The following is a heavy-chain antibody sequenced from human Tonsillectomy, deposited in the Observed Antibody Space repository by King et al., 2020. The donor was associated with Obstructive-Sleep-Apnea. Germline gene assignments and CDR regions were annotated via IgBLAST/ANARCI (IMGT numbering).Heavy chain of an antibody. CDR1: EFTFSSYA. D-gene: IGHD3-10*01. Sequence: VQLVESGGGLVQPGGSLRLSCAASEFTFSSYAMTWVRQAPGKGLEWVSGISVSGGSTNYADSVKGRFTISRDNSKNTLYLQMNSLRAEDTAVNYCAKDSSMGRGIANWYFDLWGRGTLVTVSS. J-gene: IGHJ2*01. V-gene: IGHV3-23*04. CDR3: AKDSSMGRGIANWYFDL. CDR2: ISVSGGST.